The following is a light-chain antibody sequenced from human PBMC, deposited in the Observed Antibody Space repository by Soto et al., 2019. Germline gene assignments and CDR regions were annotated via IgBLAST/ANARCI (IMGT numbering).Light chain of an antibody. Sequence: QSALTLPASVSGSPGQSITISCTGTSSDVGGYNYVSWYQQHPGKAPKLMIYEVSNRPSGVSNRFSGSKSGNTASLTISGLQAEDEADYYCSSYTSSSTLVFGGGTKVTVL. V-gene: IGLV2-14*01. CDR1: SSDVGGYNY. CDR3: SSYTSSSTLV. J-gene: IGLJ2*01. CDR2: EVS.